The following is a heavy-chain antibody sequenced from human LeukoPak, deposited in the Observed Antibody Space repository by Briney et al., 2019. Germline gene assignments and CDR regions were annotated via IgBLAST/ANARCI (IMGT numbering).Heavy chain of an antibody. CDR2: IIPIFGTA. CDR1: GGTFSSDA. CDR3: ASSSWYIGVLDY. J-gene: IGHJ4*02. V-gene: IGHV1-69*05. D-gene: IGHD6-13*01. Sequence: ASVKVSCKASGGTFSSDAISWVRQAPGQGLEWMGGIIPIFGTANYAQKFQGRVTMTTDTSTSTAYMELRSLRSDDTAVYYCASSSWYIGVLDYWGQGTLVTVSS.